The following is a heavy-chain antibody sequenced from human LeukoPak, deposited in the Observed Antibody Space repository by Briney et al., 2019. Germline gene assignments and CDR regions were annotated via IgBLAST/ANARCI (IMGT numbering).Heavy chain of an antibody. CDR3: ARGLERAAGTFDY. J-gene: IGHJ4*02. CDR1: GFTFCDYY. Sequence: GGSLRLSCTACGFTFCDYYMSWIRQAPGKGLEWVSYISYRSGYTNYADSVKGRFTISRDNAKKSMYLQMISLRAEDTAVYYCARGLERAAGTFDYWGQGTLVTVSS. V-gene: IGHV3-11*05. CDR2: ISYRSGYT. D-gene: IGHD6-19*01.